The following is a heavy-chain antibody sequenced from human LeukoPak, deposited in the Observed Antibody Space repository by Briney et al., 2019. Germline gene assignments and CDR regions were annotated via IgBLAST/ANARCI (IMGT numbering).Heavy chain of an antibody. CDR2: IYYSGST. CDR1: GGSISSHY. CDR3: ARFYGSGSSALYYYYYMDV. J-gene: IGHJ6*03. V-gene: IGHV4-59*11. D-gene: IGHD3-10*01. Sequence: SETLSLTCTASGGSISSHYWSWLRQPPGKGLEWIGYIYYSGSTNYNPSLKSRVTISVDTSKNQFSLKLSSVTAADTAVYYCARFYGSGSSALYYYYYMDVWGKGTTVTVSS.